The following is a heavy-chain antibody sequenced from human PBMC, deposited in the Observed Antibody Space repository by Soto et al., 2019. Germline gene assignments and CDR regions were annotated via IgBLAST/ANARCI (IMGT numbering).Heavy chain of an antibody. CDR1: GGSFSGYY. Sequence: TSETLSLTCAVYGGSFSGYYWSWIRQPPGKGLEWIGEINHSGSTNYNPSLKSRVTISVDTSKNQFSLKLSSVTAADTAVYYCARGGGSPYYYYMDVWGKGTTVTVSS. J-gene: IGHJ6*03. V-gene: IGHV4-34*01. CDR2: INHSGST. D-gene: IGHD3-16*01. CDR3: ARGGGSPYYYYMDV.